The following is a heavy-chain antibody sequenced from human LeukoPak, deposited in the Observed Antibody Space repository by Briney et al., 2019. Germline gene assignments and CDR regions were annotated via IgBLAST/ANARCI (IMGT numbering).Heavy chain of an antibody. Sequence: GGSLRLSCVASGFTFSSYGMHWVRQAPGKGLEWVAVISYDGSNKYYADSVKGRLTISRDNSKNTLYLQMNSLRAEDTAVYYCAKLGVVGATHFDYWGQGTLVTVSS. J-gene: IGHJ4*02. CDR1: GFTFSSYG. CDR3: AKLGVVGATHFDY. D-gene: IGHD1-26*01. CDR2: ISYDGSNK. V-gene: IGHV3-30*18.